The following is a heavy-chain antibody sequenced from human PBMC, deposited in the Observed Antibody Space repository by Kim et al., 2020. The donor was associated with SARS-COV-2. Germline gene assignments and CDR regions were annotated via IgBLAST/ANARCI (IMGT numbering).Heavy chain of an antibody. D-gene: IGHD3-10*01. Sequence: GGSLRLSCAASGFSVSGNYMSWVRQSARKGLEWVAVIYIGGNTFYADSVKGRFTISRDNSKNTLYLQMSSLRAEDTAVYYCARTGSLGFGAGTYSPPNSWGQGTLVPVSS. CDR2: IYIGGNT. J-gene: IGHJ4*02. CDR3: ARTGSLGFGAGTYSPPNS. V-gene: IGHV3-66*01. CDR1: GFSVSGNY.